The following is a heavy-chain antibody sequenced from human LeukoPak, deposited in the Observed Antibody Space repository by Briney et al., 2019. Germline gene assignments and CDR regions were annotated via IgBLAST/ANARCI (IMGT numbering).Heavy chain of an antibody. CDR1: GFTFSTCG. CDR2: ISGNDDGT. Sequence: GGSLRLSCTASGFTFSTCGMTWVRQAPGKGLEWVSSISGNDDGTYYADSVKGRFTISRDNSKNTLYLQMNSLRAEDTAIYYCSKRGPIYSASPGNYFDYWGQGTLVTVSS. D-gene: IGHD3-10*01. J-gene: IGHJ4*02. CDR3: SKRGPIYSASPGNYFDY. V-gene: IGHV3-23*01.